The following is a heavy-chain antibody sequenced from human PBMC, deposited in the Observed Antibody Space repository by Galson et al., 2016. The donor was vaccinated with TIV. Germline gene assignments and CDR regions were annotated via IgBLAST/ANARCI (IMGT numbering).Heavy chain of an antibody. V-gene: IGHV3-30*04. CDR2: ISYDGSNK. CDR1: GITFSMYA. Sequence: SLRLSCAASGITFSMYALHWVRQAPGKGLEWVALISYDGSNKDYADSVKGRFTISRDNSKNTLYLHMSGLRAEDTAVYYCARDMGGYFQRHKFDYWGQGTLVTVSS. J-gene: IGHJ4*02. D-gene: IGHD1-26*01. CDR3: ARDMGGYFQRHKFDY.